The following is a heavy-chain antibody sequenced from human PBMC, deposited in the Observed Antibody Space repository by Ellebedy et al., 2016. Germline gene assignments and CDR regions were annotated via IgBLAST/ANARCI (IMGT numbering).Heavy chain of an antibody. CDR3: ARDRVNWNGDCDY. CDR1: GYTFTGYY. J-gene: IGHJ4*02. D-gene: IGHD1-1*01. Sequence: ASVKVSCXASGYTFTGYYMHWVRQAPGQGLEWMGWINPNSGGTNYAQKFQGRVTMTRDTSISTAYMELSRLRSDDTAVYYCARDRVNWNGDCDYWGQGTLVTVSS. CDR2: INPNSGGT. V-gene: IGHV1-2*02.